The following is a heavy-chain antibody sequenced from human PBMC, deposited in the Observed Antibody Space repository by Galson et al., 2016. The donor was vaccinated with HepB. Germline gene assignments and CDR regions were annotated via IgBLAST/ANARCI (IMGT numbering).Heavy chain of an antibody. CDR1: GFTFRNYR. CDR3: ARDRTSSGSDLDAFDI. V-gene: IGHV3-21*01. D-gene: IGHD1-26*01. J-gene: IGHJ3*02. Sequence: SLRLSCAASGFTFRNYRMNWVRQAPGKGLEWVSSISSGSAYTYSADSVKGRFTISRDNVKNSLYLQMNSLRAEDTALYYCARDRTSSGSDLDAFDIWGRGTMVTVSP. CDR2: ISSGSAYT.